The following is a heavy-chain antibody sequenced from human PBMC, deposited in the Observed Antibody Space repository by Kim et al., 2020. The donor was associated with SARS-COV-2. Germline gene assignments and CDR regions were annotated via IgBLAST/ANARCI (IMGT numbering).Heavy chain of an antibody. Sequence: YAQKFQGSVTMTRDTSTSTVYMELSSLRSEDTAVYYCARRGTATPNYFDYWGQGTLVTISS. J-gene: IGHJ4*02. V-gene: IGHV1-46*01. D-gene: IGHD5-18*01. CDR3: ARRGTATPNYFDY.